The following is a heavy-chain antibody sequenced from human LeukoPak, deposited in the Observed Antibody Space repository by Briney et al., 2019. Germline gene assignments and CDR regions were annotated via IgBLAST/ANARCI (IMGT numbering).Heavy chain of an antibody. CDR2: FDPEDGET. Sequence: ASVKVSCKVSGYTLTELSMHWVRQAPGKGLEWMGGFDPEDGETIYAQKFQGRVTMTEDTSTDTAYMELSSLRSEDTAVYYCATEYDFWSGNRKLNYYGMDAWGQGTTVTVSS. V-gene: IGHV1-24*01. D-gene: IGHD3-3*01. CDR1: GYTLTELS. J-gene: IGHJ6*02. CDR3: ATEYDFWSGNRKLNYYGMDA.